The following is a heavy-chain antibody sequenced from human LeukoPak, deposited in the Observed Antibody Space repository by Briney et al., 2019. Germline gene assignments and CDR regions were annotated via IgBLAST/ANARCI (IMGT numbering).Heavy chain of an antibody. Sequence: GASVKVSCKASGGTFSSYTISWVRQAPGQGLEWMGRIIPILGIANYAQKFQGRVTITADKSTSTAYMELRSRRSEDTAVYYCARAPYDILTGYSLYYFDYWGQGTLVTVSS. CDR1: GGTFSSYT. D-gene: IGHD3-9*01. CDR2: IIPILGIA. V-gene: IGHV1-69*02. J-gene: IGHJ4*02. CDR3: ARAPYDILTGYSLYYFDY.